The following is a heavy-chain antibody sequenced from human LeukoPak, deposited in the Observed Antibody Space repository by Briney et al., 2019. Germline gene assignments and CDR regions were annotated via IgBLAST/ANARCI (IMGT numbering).Heavy chain of an antibody. Sequence: ASVTVSCKSSGYTFTSYGFSWVRQPPARGLEWMGWISAYHGKTNYDKKLHGRVTMITDTSTSTDYMELRSLRSNGTAVYYCARVTHRDYGGPMGWFDPWGQGTLVTVSS. CDR3: ARVTHRDYGGPMGWFDP. D-gene: IGHD4-23*01. CDR2: ISAYHGKT. J-gene: IGHJ5*02. CDR1: GYTFTSYG. V-gene: IGHV1-18*01.